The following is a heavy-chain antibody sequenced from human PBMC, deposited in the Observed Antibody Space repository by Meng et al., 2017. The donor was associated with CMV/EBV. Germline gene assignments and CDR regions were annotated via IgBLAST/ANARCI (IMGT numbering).Heavy chain of an antibody. D-gene: IGHD3-3*01. V-gene: IGHV1-46*01. CDR2: INASGGST. CDR1: GYMFTSYY. CDR3: ARAGGYDFWSGEPKYGMDV. J-gene: IGHJ6*02. Sequence: ASVKVSCKVSGYMFTSYYMHWVRQATGQGLEWMGIINASGGSTSYAQKCQSRVTMTRDTTASTVYMELGSLRSEVTAVYYCARAGGYDFWSGEPKYGMDVWGQGTTVTVSS.